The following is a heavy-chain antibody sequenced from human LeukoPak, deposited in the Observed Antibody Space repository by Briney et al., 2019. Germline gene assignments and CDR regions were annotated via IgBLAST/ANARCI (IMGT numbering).Heavy chain of an antibody. CDR2: INPSGGST. V-gene: IGHV1-46*01. J-gene: IGHJ4*02. Sequence: ASVKVSCKASGGTFSSYAISWVRQAPGQGLEWMGIINPSGGSTSYAQKFQGRVTMTRDTSTSTVYMELSSLRSEDTAVYYCARVAVAGIDYWGRGTLVTVSS. CDR3: ARVAVAGIDY. CDR1: GGTFSSYA. D-gene: IGHD6-19*01.